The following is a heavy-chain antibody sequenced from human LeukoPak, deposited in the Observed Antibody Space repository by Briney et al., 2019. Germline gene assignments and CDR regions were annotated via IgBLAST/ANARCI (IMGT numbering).Heavy chain of an antibody. Sequence: GGSLRLSWAASVFSFSNSWMSWVRQAPGKGLEWVANIEQDGSEKYYVDSVKGRFTISRDNAKNSLYLQMDSLRAEDTAVYYCARDECTNVVCCFGYWGQGTLVTVSS. CDR3: ARDECTNVVCCFGY. J-gene: IGHJ4*02. CDR2: IEQDGSEK. V-gene: IGHV3-7*01. CDR1: VFSFSNSW. D-gene: IGHD2-8*01.